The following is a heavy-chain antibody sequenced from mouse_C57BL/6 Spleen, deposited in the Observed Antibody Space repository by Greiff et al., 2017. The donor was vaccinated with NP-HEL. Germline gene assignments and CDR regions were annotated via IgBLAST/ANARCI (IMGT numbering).Heavy chain of an antibody. CDR1: GYTFTDYE. J-gene: IGHJ4*01. CDR2: IDPETGGT. Sequence: VQLQQSGAELVRPGASVTLSCKASGYTFTDYEMHWVKQTPVHGLEWIGAIDPETGGTAYNQKFKGKAILTADTSSSTAYMELRSLTPEDSAVYYCTRRFITTVVAPGAMDFWGQGTSVTVSS. V-gene: IGHV1-15*01. CDR3: TRRFITTVVAPGAMDF. D-gene: IGHD1-1*01.